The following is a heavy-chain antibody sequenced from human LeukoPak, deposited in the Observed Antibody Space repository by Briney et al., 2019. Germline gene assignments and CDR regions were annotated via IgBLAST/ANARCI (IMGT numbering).Heavy chain of an antibody. CDR1: GDSISSYY. CDR2: IYESGRT. D-gene: IGHD1-14*01. V-gene: IGHV4-59*01. Sequence: SETLSLTCTVSGDSISSYYWSWIRQPPGKGLEWIGYIYESGRTNHNPSLKSRVTISADTSKNQFSLNLSSVTAADTAVYYCARGGVTLDYWGQGTLVTVSS. J-gene: IGHJ4*02. CDR3: ARGGVTLDY.